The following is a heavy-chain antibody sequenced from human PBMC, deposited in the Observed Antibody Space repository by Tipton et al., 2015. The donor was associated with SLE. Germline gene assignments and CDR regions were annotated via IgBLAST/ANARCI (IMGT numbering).Heavy chain of an antibody. J-gene: IGHJ3*02. V-gene: IGHV1-69*06. CDR2: IIPIFGTA. CDR1: GGTFSSYA. Sequence: QLVQSGAEVKKPGSSVNVSCKASGGTFSSYAISWVRQAPGQGLEWMGGIIPIFGTANYAQKFQGRVTMTRDTSISTAYMELSRLRSDDTAVYYCAPSYDSSGYPVEAFDIWCQGTMVTVSS. CDR3: APSYDSSGYPVEAFDI. D-gene: IGHD3-22*01.